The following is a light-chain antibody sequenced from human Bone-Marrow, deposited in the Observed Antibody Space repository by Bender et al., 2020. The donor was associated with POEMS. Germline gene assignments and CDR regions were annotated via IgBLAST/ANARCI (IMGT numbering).Light chain of an antibody. CDR1: SSDVGNQNA. V-gene: IGLV2-23*02. CDR3: CSYAGSRSYV. Sequence: QSALTQPASVSGSPGQSITISCSGSSSDVGNQNAVSWYQQHPGKVPKVLIYEVSKRPSGVSNRFSGSKSGNTASLTISGLQAEDEADYYCCSYAGSRSYVFGTGTKVTVL. CDR2: EVS. J-gene: IGLJ1*01.